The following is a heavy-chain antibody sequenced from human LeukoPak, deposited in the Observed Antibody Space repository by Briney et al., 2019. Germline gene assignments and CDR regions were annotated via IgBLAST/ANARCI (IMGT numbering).Heavy chain of an antibody. Sequence: PSETLSLTCAVYGGSFSGYYWSWIRQPPGKGLEWIGEINLSGSTNYNPSLKSRVTISVDTSKNQFSLKLSSVTAADTAVYYCARGRVGATPKYYYYGMDVWGQGTTVTVSS. D-gene: IGHD1-26*01. V-gene: IGHV4-34*01. CDR1: GGSFSGYY. CDR3: ARGRVGATPKYYYYGMDV. CDR2: INLSGST. J-gene: IGHJ6*02.